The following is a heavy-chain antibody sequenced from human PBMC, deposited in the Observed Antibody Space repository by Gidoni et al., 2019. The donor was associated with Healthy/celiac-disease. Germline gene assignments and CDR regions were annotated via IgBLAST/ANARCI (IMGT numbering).Heavy chain of an antibody. CDR2: IYYSGST. D-gene: IGHD6-6*01. CDR1: GGSISSYY. CDR3: ARRQLAHFDY. Sequence: QVQLQESGPGLVKPSETLSLTCTVPGGSISSYYWSWIRQPPGKGLEWIGYIYYSGSTNYNPSLKSRVTISVDTSKNQFSLKLSSVTAADTAVYYCARRQLAHFDYWGQGTLVTVSS. V-gene: IGHV4-59*08. J-gene: IGHJ4*02.